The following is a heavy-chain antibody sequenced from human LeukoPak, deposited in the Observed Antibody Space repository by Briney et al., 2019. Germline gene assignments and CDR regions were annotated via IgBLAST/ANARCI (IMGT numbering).Heavy chain of an antibody. V-gene: IGHV1-18*01. CDR3: AILPSGYFDWLSNAFDI. D-gene: IGHD3-9*01. CDR1: GYTLTSYG. CDR2: ISAYNGNT. Sequence: ASVKVSCKASGYTLTSYGISWVRQAPGQGLEWMGWISAYNGNTNYAQKLQGRVTMTTDTSTSTAYMELRSLRSDDTAVYYCAILPSGYFDWLSNAFDIWGQGTMVPVSS. J-gene: IGHJ3*02.